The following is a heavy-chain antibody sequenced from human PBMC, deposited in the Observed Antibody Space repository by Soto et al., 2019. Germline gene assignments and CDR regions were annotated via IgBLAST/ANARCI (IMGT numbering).Heavy chain of an antibody. CDR3: ARDCSGGSCYPGMDV. J-gene: IGHJ6*02. CDR2: ISSSGYM. V-gene: IGHV3-21*01. Sequence: PGGSLRLSCAASGINFNSYTINWVRQAPGKRLEWLSAISSSGYMSSTDSVRGRFTISRDNAKKSVYLQITSLRAEDTAVYFCARDCSGGSCYPGMDVWGQGTTVTVSS. D-gene: IGHD2-15*01. CDR1: GINFNSYT.